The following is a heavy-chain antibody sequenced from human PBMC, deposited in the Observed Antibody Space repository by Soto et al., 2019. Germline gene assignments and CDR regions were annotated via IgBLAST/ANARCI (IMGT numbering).Heavy chain of an antibody. CDR1: GFTFSSYW. CDR3: ATKKYYYDSSGYYGWFDP. D-gene: IGHD3-22*01. V-gene: IGHV3-7*01. Sequence: GGSLRLSCAASGFTFSSYWMSWVRQAPGKGLEWVANIKQDGSEKYYVDSVKGRFTISRDNAKNSLYLQMNSLRAEDTAVYYCATKKYYYDSSGYYGWFDPWGLGTLVTVSS. J-gene: IGHJ5*02. CDR2: IKQDGSEK.